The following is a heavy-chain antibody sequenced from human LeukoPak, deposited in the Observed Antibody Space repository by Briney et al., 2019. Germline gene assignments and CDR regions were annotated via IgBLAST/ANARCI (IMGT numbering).Heavy chain of an antibody. V-gene: IGHV3-74*01. CDR3: ARGKVYSSPSNWFDP. CDR1: GFTFSSYW. D-gene: IGHD6-19*01. J-gene: IGHJ5*02. Sequence: GGSLRLSCAASGFTFSSYWMHWVRQAPGKGLVWVSRINSDGSSTSYADSVKGRFTISRDNAKNTLYLQMNSLRAEDTAVYYCARGKVYSSPSNWFDPWGQGTLVTLSS. CDR2: INSDGSST.